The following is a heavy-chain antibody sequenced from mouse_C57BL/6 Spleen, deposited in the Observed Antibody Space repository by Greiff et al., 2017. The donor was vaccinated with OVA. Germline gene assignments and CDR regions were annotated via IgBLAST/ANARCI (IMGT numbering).Heavy chain of an antibody. J-gene: IGHJ3*01. CDR3: ARRGTTRRVGFAY. CDR2: INPNNGGT. D-gene: IGHD1-1*01. Sequence: EVKLQESGPELVKPGASVKIPCKASGYTFTDYNMDWVKQSHGKSLEWIGDINPNNGGTIYNQKFKGKATLTVDKSSSTAYMELRSLTSEDTAVYYCARRGTTRRVGFAYWGQGTLVTVSA. CDR1: GYTFTDYN. V-gene: IGHV1-18*01.